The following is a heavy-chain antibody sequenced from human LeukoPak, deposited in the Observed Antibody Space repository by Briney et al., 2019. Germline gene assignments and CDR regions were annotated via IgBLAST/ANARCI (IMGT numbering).Heavy chain of an antibody. CDR3: ARERLIAGSTVFDY. V-gene: IGHV4-59*11. CDR2: IYCSGST. J-gene: IGHJ4*02. Sequence: SETLSLTCTVSGDSIRSHYWSWIRQPPGKGLEWIGCIYCSGSTNNNPSLKSRITFSVDTSNNQFSLWLTSVTAADTAVYYCARERLIAGSTVFDYWGQGTLVTVSS. D-gene: IGHD2/OR15-2a*01. CDR1: GDSIRSHY.